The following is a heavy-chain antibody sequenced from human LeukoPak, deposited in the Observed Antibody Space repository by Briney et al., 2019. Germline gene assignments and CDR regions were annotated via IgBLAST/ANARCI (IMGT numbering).Heavy chain of an antibody. Sequence: GGSLRLSCAASGFTFSDYYMSWIREAPGKGLEWLSYISNSGGYTNYADSVKGRFTTSRDNAKNSLYLQMNSLRAEDTAVYYCARVGSIAAAGTPDYWGQGTLVTVSS. V-gene: IGHV3-11*06. CDR2: ISNSGGYT. CDR1: GFTFSDYY. D-gene: IGHD6-13*01. J-gene: IGHJ4*02. CDR3: ARVGSIAAAGTPDY.